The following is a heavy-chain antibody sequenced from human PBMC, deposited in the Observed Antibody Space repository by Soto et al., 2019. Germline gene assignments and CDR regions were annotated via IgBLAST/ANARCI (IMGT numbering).Heavy chain of an antibody. J-gene: IGHJ4*02. CDR3: ARVPLNPLAAAGLYYFDY. D-gene: IGHD6-13*01. V-gene: IGHV6-1*01. Sequence: SQTLSLTCAISGDSVSSNSAAWNWIRQSPSIGLEWLGRTYYRSKWYNDYAVSVKSRITINPDTSKNQFSLQLNSVTPEDTAVYYCARVPLNPLAAAGLYYFDYWGQGTLVTVSS. CDR2: TYYRSKWYN. CDR1: GDSVSSNSAA.